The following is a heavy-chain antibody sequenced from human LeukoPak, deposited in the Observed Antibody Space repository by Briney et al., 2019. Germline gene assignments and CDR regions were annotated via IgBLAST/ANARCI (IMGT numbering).Heavy chain of an antibody. CDR2: IYYSGNT. V-gene: IGHV4-39*07. D-gene: IGHD6-6*01. CDR1: GASINSSNYY. Sequence: SETLSLTCTVSGASINSSNYYWGWIRQPPWKGLEWIGSIYYSGNTYYNPSLKSRVTLSVDTSKNQFSLKLSSVTAADTAVYYCARGVGRWVIQLVALRWFDPWGQGTLVTVSS. CDR3: ARGVGRWVIQLVALRWFDP. J-gene: IGHJ5*02.